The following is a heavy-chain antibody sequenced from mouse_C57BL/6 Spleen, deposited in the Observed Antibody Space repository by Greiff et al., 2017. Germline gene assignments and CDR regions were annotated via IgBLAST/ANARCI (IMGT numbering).Heavy chain of an antibody. D-gene: IGHD1-1*01. V-gene: IGHV1-55*01. CDR2: IYPGSGST. J-gene: IGHJ4*01. Sequence: QVQLKQPGAELVKPGASVKMSCKASGYTFTSYWITWVKQRPGQGLEWIGDIYPGSGSTNYNEKFKSKATLTVDTSSSTAYMQLSSLTSEDSAVYYCARPGYYGSSYDAMDYWGQGTSVTVSS. CDR3: ARPGYYGSSYDAMDY. CDR1: GYTFTSYW.